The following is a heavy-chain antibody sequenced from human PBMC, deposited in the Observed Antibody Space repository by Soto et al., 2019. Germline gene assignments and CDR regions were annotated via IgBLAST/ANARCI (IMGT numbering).Heavy chain of an antibody. CDR3: ARDSSGGDAYPDY. D-gene: IGHD2-15*01. CDR2: IWYDESHR. V-gene: IGHV3-33*08. J-gene: IGHJ4*02. Sequence: QVRLVESGGGVVQPGRSLRLSCAASGFSFSSYGMHWVRQAPGKGLEWVAVIWYDESHRYFADSVKGRFTISRDSSKKALYLQMSSLRAEDTDVYYCARDSSGGDAYPDYWGQGTQVTVSS. CDR1: GFSFSSYG.